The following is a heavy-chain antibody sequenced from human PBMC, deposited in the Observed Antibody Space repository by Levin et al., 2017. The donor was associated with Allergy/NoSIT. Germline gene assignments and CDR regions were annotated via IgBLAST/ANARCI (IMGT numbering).Heavy chain of an antibody. CDR2: ISYDGSNK. Sequence: GGSLRLSCAASGFTFSSYAMHWVRQAPGKGLEWVAVISYDGSNKYYADTVKGRFTISRDNSKNTLYLQMNSLRAEDTAVYYCARGGDFGEFLDYWGQGTLVTVSS. D-gene: IGHD3-10*01. CDR3: ARGGDFGEFLDY. J-gene: IGHJ4*02. CDR1: GFTFSSYA. V-gene: IGHV3-30-3*01.